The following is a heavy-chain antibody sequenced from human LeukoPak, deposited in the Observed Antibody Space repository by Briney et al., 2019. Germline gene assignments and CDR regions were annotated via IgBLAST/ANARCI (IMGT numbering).Heavy chain of an antibody. CDR2: IYHSGST. Sequence: PSETLSLTCAVSGGSISSGGYSWSWIRQPPGKGLEWIGYIYHSGSTYYNPSLKSRVTISVDRSKNQFSLKLSSVTAADTAVYYCASDNIQQDAFDIWGQGTMVTVSS. J-gene: IGHJ3*02. D-gene: IGHD5-18*01. CDR3: ASDNIQQDAFDI. V-gene: IGHV4-30-2*01. CDR1: GGSISSGGYS.